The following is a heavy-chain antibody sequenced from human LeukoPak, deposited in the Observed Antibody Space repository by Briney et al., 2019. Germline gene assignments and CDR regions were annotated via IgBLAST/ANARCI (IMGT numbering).Heavy chain of an antibody. Sequence: GGSLRLSCAASGFTFSSYNMNWVRQAPGKGLEWVSSITSSSSYTFYADSVKGRFTISRDNAKNSLYLQMNSLRVEDTAIYYCARYFYDSYTSSFRFDSWGQGTLVTVSS. J-gene: IGHJ5*01. CDR2: ITSSSSYT. V-gene: IGHV3-21*01. D-gene: IGHD3-16*01. CDR1: GFTFSSYN. CDR3: ARYFYDSYTSSFRFDS.